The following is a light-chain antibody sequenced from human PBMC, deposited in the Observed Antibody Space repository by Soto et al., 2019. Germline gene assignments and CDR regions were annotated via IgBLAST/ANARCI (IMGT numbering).Light chain of an antibody. CDR2: LGS. V-gene: IGKV2-28*01. J-gene: IGKJ2*01. Sequence: DIVMTPSPLSLPVTPGEPASISCRSSQSLLHTNAYNYLDWYLQQPGQSPQLLIYLGSTRASGVPDRLGGSGSGTDFKLNISRVPAADVGVFYYMQALQTPHTFGRGTKLEIK. CDR3: MQALQTPHT. CDR1: QSLLHTNAYNY.